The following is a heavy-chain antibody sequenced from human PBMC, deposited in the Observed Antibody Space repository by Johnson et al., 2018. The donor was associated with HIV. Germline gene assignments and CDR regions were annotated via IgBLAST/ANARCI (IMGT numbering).Heavy chain of an antibody. CDR3: ARASYVDAFDI. CDR1: GFIFDDYA. V-gene: IGHV3-66*02. CDR2: IYSGGST. Sequence: VQLVESGGGLVQPGRSLRLSCAASGFIFDDYAMHWVRQPPGKGLEWVSVIYSGGSTYYADSVKGRFTISRDNSKNTLYLQMNSLRAEDTAVYYCARASYVDAFDIWGQGTMVTVSS. J-gene: IGHJ3*02. D-gene: IGHD1-26*01.